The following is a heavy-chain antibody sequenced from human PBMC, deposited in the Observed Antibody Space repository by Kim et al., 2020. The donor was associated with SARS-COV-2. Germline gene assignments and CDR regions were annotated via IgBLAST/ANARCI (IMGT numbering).Heavy chain of an antibody. Sequence: SETLSLTCTVSGGSISSSSYYWGWIRQPPGKGLEWIGSIYYSGSTYYNPSLKSRVTISVDTSKNQFSLKLSSVTAADTAVYYCARDIGGDFDWSPILLPPGFDYWGQGTLVTVSS. J-gene: IGHJ4*02. D-gene: IGHD3-9*01. CDR3: ARDIGGDFDWSPILLPPGFDY. CDR2: IYYSGST. CDR1: GGSISSSSYY. V-gene: IGHV4-39*07.